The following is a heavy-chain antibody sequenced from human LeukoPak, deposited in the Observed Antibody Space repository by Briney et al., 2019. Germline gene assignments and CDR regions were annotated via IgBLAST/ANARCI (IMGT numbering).Heavy chain of an antibody. Sequence: GRSLRLSCAASGFTFEDYAMHWVRQAPGKGLEWVSGISWNSGSIGYADSVKGRFTISRDNAKNSLYLQMNSLRAEDTALYYCAKSPVVIIRYPDFDYWGQGTLVTVSS. V-gene: IGHV3-9*01. CDR2: ISWNSGSI. D-gene: IGHD3-22*01. J-gene: IGHJ4*02. CDR3: AKSPVVIIRYPDFDY. CDR1: GFTFEDYA.